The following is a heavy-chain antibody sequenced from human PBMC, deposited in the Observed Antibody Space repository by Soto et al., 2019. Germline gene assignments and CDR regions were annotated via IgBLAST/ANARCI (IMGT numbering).Heavy chain of an antibody. J-gene: IGHJ3*02. V-gene: IGHV3-21*01. Sequence: EVQLVESGGGLVKPGGSLRLSCAASGFTFSSYSMNWVRQAPGKGLEWVSSISSSSSYIYYADSVKGRFTISRDNAKNSLYLQMNSLRAEDTAVYYCARDLISQIMITFGGVTVAFDIWGQGTMVTVSS. CDR3: ARDLISQIMITFGGVTVAFDI. D-gene: IGHD3-16*01. CDR1: GFTFSSYS. CDR2: ISSSSSYI.